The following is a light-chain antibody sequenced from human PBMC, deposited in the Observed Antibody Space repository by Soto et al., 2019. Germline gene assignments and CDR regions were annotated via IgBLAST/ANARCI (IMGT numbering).Light chain of an antibody. J-gene: IGKJ1*01. V-gene: IGKV1-5*01. CDR1: QSISSW. Sequence: DIQMTQSPSTLSASVGDRVTITCRASQSISSWLSWYQQKPGKAPKPLIYDASSLESGVTSRFSGSGSGTEFTITISSLQRDDFATYYCQQYNSYAPWTFGQGTMVQIK. CDR2: DAS. CDR3: QQYNSYAPWT.